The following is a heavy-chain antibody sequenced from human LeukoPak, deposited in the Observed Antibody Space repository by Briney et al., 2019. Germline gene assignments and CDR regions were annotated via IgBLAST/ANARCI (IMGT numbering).Heavy chain of an antibody. CDR3: AKDLSEAPDY. V-gene: IGHV3-30*18. CDR1: GFTFSSYG. J-gene: IGHJ4*02. CDR2: ISYDGNNK. Sequence: PGGSLRLSCAASGFTFSSYGMHWVRQAPGKGLEWVAVISYDGNNKYYADSVKGRLTISRDNSKNTLYLQMNSLRAEDTAVYYCAKDLSEAPDYWGQGTLVTVSS.